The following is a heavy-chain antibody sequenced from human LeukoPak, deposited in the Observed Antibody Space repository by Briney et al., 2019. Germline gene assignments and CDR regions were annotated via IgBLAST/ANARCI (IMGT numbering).Heavy chain of an antibody. CDR1: GYTFTSYD. CDR3: ARGEWELPFDP. V-gene: IGHV1-8*03. J-gene: IGHJ5*02. D-gene: IGHD1-26*01. CDR2: MNPNSGNA. Sequence: GASVKVSCKASGYTFTSYDINWVRQATGQGLEWMGWMNPNSGNAGYAQKFQGRVTITRNTSISTAYMELSSLRSEDTAVYYCARGEWELPFDPWGQRTLVTVSS.